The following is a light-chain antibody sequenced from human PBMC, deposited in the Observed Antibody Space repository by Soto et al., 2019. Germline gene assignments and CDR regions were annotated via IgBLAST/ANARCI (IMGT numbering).Light chain of an antibody. CDR3: QQYSNWPRGT. CDR1: QSLTNN. Sequence: ELVMTQSPATLSMPPGQRATLSCRARQSLTNNHLAWYQQKPGQAPRLLIYGASSMATGVPPRLSGSGSGTAFSLTISSLQSEDFALYYCQQYSNWPRGTFGQGTKLHIK. J-gene: IGKJ2*01. V-gene: IGKV3-15*01. CDR2: GAS.